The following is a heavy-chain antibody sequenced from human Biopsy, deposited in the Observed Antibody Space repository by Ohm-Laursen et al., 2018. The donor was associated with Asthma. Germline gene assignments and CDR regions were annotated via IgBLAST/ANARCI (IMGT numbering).Heavy chain of an antibody. D-gene: IGHD1-26*01. CDR1: GFSFSNYG. J-gene: IGHJ4*02. Sequence: SLRLSCAASGFSFSNYGMHRVRQAPGKGLDWVAVISFDGTNRNYTDSVKGRFTISRDNSRNTLHLEMNSLRAEDTAVYFCAKEVFPGWELRRGPDSWGQGTLVTVSS. V-gene: IGHV3-30*18. CDR3: AKEVFPGWELRRGPDS. CDR2: ISFDGTNR.